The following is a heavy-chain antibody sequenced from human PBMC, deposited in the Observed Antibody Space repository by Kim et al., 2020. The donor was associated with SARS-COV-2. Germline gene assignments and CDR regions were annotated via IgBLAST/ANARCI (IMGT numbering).Heavy chain of an antibody. CDR3: ARAGDYDISGYYGFFHH. Sequence: VKGRFTISRDTAKNTRYLQKNSLRPEDTAVYYCARAGDYDISGYYGFFHHWGQGVLVTVSS. D-gene: IGHD3-22*01. J-gene: IGHJ1*01. V-gene: IGHV3-74*01.